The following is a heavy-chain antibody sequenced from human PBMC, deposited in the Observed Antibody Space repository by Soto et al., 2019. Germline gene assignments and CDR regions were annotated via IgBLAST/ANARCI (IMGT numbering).Heavy chain of an antibody. CDR1: GDSITSGVHY. CDR2: IFYSGPT. J-gene: IGHJ4*02. D-gene: IGHD7-27*01. V-gene: IGHV4-31*03. Sequence: SETLSLTCTVSGDSITSGVHYWSWIRQLPGKGLEWIGYIFYSGPTYYNPSLKSRVAISVDTSKNQFSLKLNSVTAADTAVYYCARGPSGDKVDYWGQGTLVTVSS. CDR3: ARGPSGDKVDY.